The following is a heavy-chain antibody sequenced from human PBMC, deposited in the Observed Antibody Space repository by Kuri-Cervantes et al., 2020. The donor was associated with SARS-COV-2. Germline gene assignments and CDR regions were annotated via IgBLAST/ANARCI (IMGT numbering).Heavy chain of an antibody. D-gene: IGHD2-2*01. V-gene: IGHV3-33*01. CDR1: GFTFSSYG. Sequence: GESLKISCAASGFTFSSYGMHWVRQAPGKGLEWVAVIWYDGSNKYYADSVKGRFTISRDNSKNTLYLQMNSLRAEDTAVYYCARDLVPAAMFDYWGQGTLVTVSS. J-gene: IGHJ4*02. CDR3: ARDLVPAAMFDY. CDR2: IWYDGSNK.